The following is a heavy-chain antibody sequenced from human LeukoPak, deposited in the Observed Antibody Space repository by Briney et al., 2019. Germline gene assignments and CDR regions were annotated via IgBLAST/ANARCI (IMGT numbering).Heavy chain of an antibody. CDR1: GFTFRSYS. CDR2: ITNSADNI. Sequence: PGGSLRLSCAASGFTFRSYSMNWVRQALGKGLEWISYITNSADNIYYADSVKGRFTISRDNAKNSLYLQVNSLRAEDTAVYYCARGPPGPGGWSDPWGQGTLVTVSS. D-gene: IGHD3-16*01. CDR3: ARGPPGPGGWSDP. V-gene: IGHV3-48*01. J-gene: IGHJ5*02.